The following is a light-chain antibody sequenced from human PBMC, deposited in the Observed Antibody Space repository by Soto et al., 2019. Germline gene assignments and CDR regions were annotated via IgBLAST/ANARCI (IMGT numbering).Light chain of an antibody. Sequence: DIVLTQTPDFLAVSMAASSTINCKSSQSVLYSSNNKNYLAWYQQKPGQPPKLLIYWASTRESGVPDRFSGSGSGTDFTLTISCLQAEDVVVYYCQLSYCPLWTFGQGGKVDI. CDR1: QSVLYSSNNKNY. V-gene: IGKV4-1*01. CDR3: QLSYCPLWT. J-gene: IGKJ1*01. CDR2: WAS.